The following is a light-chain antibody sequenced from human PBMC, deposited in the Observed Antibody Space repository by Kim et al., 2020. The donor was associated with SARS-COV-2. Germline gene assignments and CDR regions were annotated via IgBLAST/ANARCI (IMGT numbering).Light chain of an antibody. CDR3: QQYDNSPYT. J-gene: IGKJ2*01. CDR2: GTS. Sequence: EIVLTQSPGTLSLSPGERATLSCRASQSVTSNNLAWFQQKPGQPPGLLIYGTSSRATGIPDRFSGSGSGTDFTLTISRLEPEDFAVYYCQQYDNSPYTFGQGTKLEI. V-gene: IGKV3-20*01. CDR1: QSVTSNN.